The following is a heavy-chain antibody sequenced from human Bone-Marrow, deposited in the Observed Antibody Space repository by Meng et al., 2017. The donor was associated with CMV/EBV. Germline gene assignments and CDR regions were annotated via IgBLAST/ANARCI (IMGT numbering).Heavy chain of an antibody. CDR2: IYYSGST. CDR1: GGSISSYY. V-gene: IGHV4-59*01. J-gene: IGHJ6*02. D-gene: IGHD3-3*01. CDR3: ARDFGDFGMDV. Sequence: SETLSLTCTVSGGSISSYYWSWIRQPPGKGLEWIGYIYYSGSTNYNPSLKSRVTISVDTSKNQFSLKLSSVTAADTAVHYCARDFGDFGMDVWGQGTTVTVSS.